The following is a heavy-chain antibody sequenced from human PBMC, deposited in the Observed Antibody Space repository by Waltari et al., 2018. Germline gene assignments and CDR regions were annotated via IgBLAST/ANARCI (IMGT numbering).Heavy chain of an antibody. Sequence: QVQLQQWGAGLLKPSETLSLTCAVYGGSFSGYYWSWIRQPPGKGLEWIGEINHSGSTNYNPSLKCLVTISVDTSKNQFSLKLSSVTAADTAVYYCARPRGYSSGPGPLNDYWGQGTLVTVSS. CDR2: INHSGST. V-gene: IGHV4-34*01. J-gene: IGHJ4*02. CDR1: GGSFSGYY. CDR3: ARPRGYSSGPGPLNDY. D-gene: IGHD6-19*01.